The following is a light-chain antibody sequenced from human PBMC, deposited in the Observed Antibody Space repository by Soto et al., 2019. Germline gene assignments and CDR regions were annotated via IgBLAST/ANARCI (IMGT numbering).Light chain of an antibody. J-gene: IGLJ1*01. V-gene: IGLV1-40*01. CDR2: GTT. Sequence: QSVLTQPPSVSGAPGQRVTISCTGSSSNIGAGYDVHWYQQLPGTAPKLLIYGTTNRPSGVTDRFSGSKSGTSASLAITGLQAEDEADYYCQSYDSSLSGPSFVFGTGTKVTVL. CDR1: SSNIGAGYD. CDR3: QSYDSSLSGPSFV.